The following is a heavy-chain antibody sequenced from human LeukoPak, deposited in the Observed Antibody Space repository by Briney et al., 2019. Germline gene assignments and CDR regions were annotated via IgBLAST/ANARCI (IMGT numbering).Heavy chain of an antibody. D-gene: IGHD3-10*01. J-gene: IGHJ4*02. Sequence: PGGSLRVSCAASGFTFGDHYMSCIRQAPGKGLEWVSYISSSSSYTNYADSVKGRFTISRDNAKNSLYLQMNSLRAEDTAVYYCARWGLWFGELAYYFNYWGQGTLVTVSS. CDR1: GFTFGDHY. V-gene: IGHV3-11*06. CDR2: ISSSSSYT. CDR3: ARWGLWFGELAYYFNY.